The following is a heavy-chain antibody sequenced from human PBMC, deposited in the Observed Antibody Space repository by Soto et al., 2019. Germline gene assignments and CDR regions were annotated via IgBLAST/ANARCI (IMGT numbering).Heavy chain of an antibody. CDR3: AREVKQQLGYYFDY. D-gene: IGHD6-13*01. V-gene: IGHV1-2*04. CDR2: INPNSGGT. J-gene: IGHJ4*02. Sequence: VSVKVSCKASGYTFTGYYVHWVRQAPGQGLEWMGWINPNSGGTNYAQKFQGWVTMTRDTSISTAYMELSRLRSDDTAVYYCAREVKQQLGYYFDYWGQGTLVTVS. CDR1: GYTFTGYY.